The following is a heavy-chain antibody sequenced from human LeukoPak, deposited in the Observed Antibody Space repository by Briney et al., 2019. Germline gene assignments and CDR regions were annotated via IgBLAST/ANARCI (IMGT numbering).Heavy chain of an antibody. CDR2: IYYSGST. CDR1: GGSISSGGYY. CDR3: ARFYGGNSGMLPRATFDI. Sequence: HPSQTLSLTCTVSGGSISSGGYYWSWIRQHLGKGLEWIGYIYYSGSTYYNPSLRSRVTISVDMSKNQFSLKLNSVTAADTAVYYCARFYGGNSGMLPRATFDIWGQGTMVTVSS. V-gene: IGHV4-31*03. D-gene: IGHD4-23*01. J-gene: IGHJ3*02.